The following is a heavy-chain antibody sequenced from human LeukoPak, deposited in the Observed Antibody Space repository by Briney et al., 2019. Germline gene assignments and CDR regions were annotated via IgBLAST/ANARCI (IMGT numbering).Heavy chain of an antibody. CDR3: ACRKLPDTWSDP. V-gene: IGHV5-51*01. Sequence: GESLKISCKASAYSSTTDWIGWVRQMPGKGLEWMAVIYPGDSRTRYNPSFEGQISISADQSTSTAYLQWGSLKASDTAMYYCACRKLPDTWSDPWGQGTLVTVSS. J-gene: IGHJ5*02. CDR2: IYPGDSRT. CDR1: AYSSTTDW.